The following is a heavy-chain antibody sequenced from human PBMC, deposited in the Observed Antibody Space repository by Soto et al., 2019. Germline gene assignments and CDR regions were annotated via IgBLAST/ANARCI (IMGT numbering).Heavy chain of an antibody. CDR3: AKDSSLYDFWSGYRL. CDR2: ISGSGGST. V-gene: IGHV3-23*01. J-gene: IGHJ4*02. D-gene: IGHD3-3*01. CDR1: AFTFSSYA. Sequence: GGSLRLSCAASAFTFSSYAMSWVRQAPGKGLEWVSAISGSGGSTYYADSVKGRFTISRDNSKNTLYLQMNSLRAEDTAVYYCAKDSSLYDFWSGYRLWGQGTLVTVSS.